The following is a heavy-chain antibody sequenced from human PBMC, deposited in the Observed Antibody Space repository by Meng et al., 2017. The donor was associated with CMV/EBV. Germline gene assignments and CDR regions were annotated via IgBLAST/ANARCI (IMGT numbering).Heavy chain of an antibody. D-gene: IGHD3-3*01. J-gene: IGHJ1*01. Sequence: GESLKISCAASGFTFSSYAMSWVRQAPGKGLEWVSAISGSGGSTYYADSVKGRFTISRDNSKNTLYLQMNSLRAEDTAVYYCAKPYYDFWGGYLLAFQHWGQGTLVTVSS. V-gene: IGHV3-23*01. CDR2: ISGSGGST. CDR3: AKPYYDFWGGYLLAFQH. CDR1: GFTFSSYA.